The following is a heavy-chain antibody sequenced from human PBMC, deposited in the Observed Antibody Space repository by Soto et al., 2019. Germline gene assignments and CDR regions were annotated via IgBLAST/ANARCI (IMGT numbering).Heavy chain of an antibody. CDR2: IYYSGST. J-gene: IGHJ4*02. V-gene: IGHV4-31*03. CDR3: ARIYYDILTGPDYFDY. D-gene: IGHD3-9*01. Sequence: PSETLSLTCPVSGGSISSGGYYWSWIRQHPGKGLGWIGYIYYSGSTYYNPSLKSRVTISVDTSKNQFSLKLSSVTAADTAVYYCARIYYDILTGPDYFDYWGQGTLVTVSS. CDR1: GGSISSGGYY.